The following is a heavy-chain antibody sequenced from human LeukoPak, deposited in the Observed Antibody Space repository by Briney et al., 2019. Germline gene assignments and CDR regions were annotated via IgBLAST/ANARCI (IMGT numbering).Heavy chain of an antibody. CDR3: GVDIVVVPGAPNWFDP. Sequence: PGGSLRLSCAASGFIFSSYAMSWVRQAPGKGLEWVSTISGSGDSTYYADSVKGRFTISRDNSKNTLYLQMNSLRAEDTAVYYCGVDIVVVPGAPNWFDPWGQGTLVTVSS. V-gene: IGHV3-23*01. CDR1: GFIFSSYA. D-gene: IGHD2-2*01. CDR2: ISGSGDST. J-gene: IGHJ5*02.